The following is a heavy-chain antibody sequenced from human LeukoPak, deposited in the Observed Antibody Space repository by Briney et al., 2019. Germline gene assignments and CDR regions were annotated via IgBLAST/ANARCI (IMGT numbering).Heavy chain of an antibody. CDR1: GASISSSSYY. CDR3: ASEQQLGSRDY. V-gene: IGHV4-39*01. CDR2: IYYSGST. D-gene: IGHD6-13*01. J-gene: IGHJ4*02. Sequence: SETLSLTCTVSGASISSSSYYWGWIRQPPGKGLEWIGSIYYSGSTYYNPSLKSRVTISVDTSKNQFSLKLSSVTAADTAVYYCASEQQLGSRDYWGEGTLVTVSP.